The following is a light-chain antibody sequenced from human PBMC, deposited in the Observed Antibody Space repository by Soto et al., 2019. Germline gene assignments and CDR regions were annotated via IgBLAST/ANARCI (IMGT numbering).Light chain of an antibody. CDR1: QSVSSNY. CDR2: GAS. J-gene: IGKJ2*01. V-gene: IGKV3-20*01. CDR3: QQYANSPFT. Sequence: EIVLTQSPGTLPLSPGERATLSCRASQSVSSNYLVWYQQKPGQAPRPLIYGASSRATGIADRFSGSGSGTDFTLTISRLEPEDFAVYYCQQYANSPFTFGQGTKLEIK.